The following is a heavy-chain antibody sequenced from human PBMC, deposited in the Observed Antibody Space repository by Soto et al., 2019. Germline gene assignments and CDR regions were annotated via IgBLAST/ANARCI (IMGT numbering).Heavy chain of an antibody. V-gene: IGHV4-31*03. CDR3: ARGNNWWNYFDS. J-gene: IGHJ4*02. CDR2: TYYSGST. Sequence: PSETLSLTCTVSGGSISGGSYWSWIRQLPGKGLEWIGYTYYSGSTYYNPSLKSRITMSVDTSENQFSLTLSSVTAADTAVYYCARGNNWWNYFDSWGQGTLVTVSS. D-gene: IGHD1-1*01. CDR1: GGSISGGSY.